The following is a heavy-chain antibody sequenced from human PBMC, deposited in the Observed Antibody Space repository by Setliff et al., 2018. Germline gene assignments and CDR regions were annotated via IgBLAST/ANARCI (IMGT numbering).Heavy chain of an antibody. J-gene: IGHJ3*02. CDR3: ARKGISALSGAFDM. Sequence: SETLSLTCTVSGGSISSGSYYWSWIRQPAGKGLEWIGRIYTSGSTDYNPSLKSRVTMSVDTSKNQFSLKLSSVTAADTAVYYCARKGISALSGAFDMWGQGTMVTVSS. V-gene: IGHV4-61*02. CDR2: IYTSGST. D-gene: IGHD1-26*01. CDR1: GGSISSGSYY.